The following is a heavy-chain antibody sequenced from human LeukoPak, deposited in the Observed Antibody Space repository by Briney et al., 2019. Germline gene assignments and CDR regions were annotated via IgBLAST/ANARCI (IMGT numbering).Heavy chain of an antibody. Sequence: GASVTVSFKASGYTFTVYYMHWVRQAPGQGGEWMGWINPNSGGTNYAQKFQGRVTMTRDTSISTAYMELSRLRSDDTAVYYCASPHHYYDSSGYYNWGQGTLVTVSS. CDR1: GYTFTVYY. V-gene: IGHV1-2*02. J-gene: IGHJ4*02. CDR3: ASPHHYYDSSGYYN. CDR2: INPNSGGT. D-gene: IGHD3-22*01.